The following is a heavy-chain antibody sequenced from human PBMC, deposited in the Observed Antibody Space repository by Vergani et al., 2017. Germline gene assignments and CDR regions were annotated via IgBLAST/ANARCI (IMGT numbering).Heavy chain of an antibody. CDR2: ISGSGLST. CDR3: VKEKIDLGSYFFDS. V-gene: IGHV3-23*01. CDR1: GFTFSNSA. J-gene: IGHJ4*01. D-gene: IGHD2/OR15-2a*01. Sequence: EVHLLESGGGLVQSGGSLRLSCAASGFTFSNSAVSWVRQAPGRGLAWVSSISGSGLSTYYADYVKGRFSISRDNSKNTVFLQMHSLRAEDTSIYYCVKEKIDLGSYFFDSCVHGSLVTVSS.